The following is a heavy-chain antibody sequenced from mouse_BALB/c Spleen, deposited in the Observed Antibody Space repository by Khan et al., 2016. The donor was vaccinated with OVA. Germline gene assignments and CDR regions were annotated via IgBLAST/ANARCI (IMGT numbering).Heavy chain of an antibody. D-gene: IGHD1-1*01. CDR2: ISSGGST. Sequence: EVELVESGGGLVKPGGSLKLSCAASGFTFSSYAMSWVRQTPEKRLEWVASISSGGSTYYPDSVKGRFTISRDNARNILYLQMSSLRSEDTAMYYCASDYYYGTGYFAVWGAGTTVTVSS. V-gene: IGHV5-6-5*01. CDR1: GFTFSSYA. J-gene: IGHJ1*01. CDR3: ASDYYYGTGYFAV.